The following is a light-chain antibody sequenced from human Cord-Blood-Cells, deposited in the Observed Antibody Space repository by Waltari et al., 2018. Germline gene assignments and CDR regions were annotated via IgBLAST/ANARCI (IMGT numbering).Light chain of an antibody. Sequence: DIQMTQSPSSLSASVGDRVTITCRASQSISSYLNWYQQKPGKAPKPLIYAASSLQSGLPSRFSGSGSGTDFTLTISSLQPQDFATYYCQQSYSTPITFGQGTRLEI. J-gene: IGKJ5*01. CDR3: QQSYSTPIT. CDR2: AAS. V-gene: IGKV1-39*01. CDR1: QSISSY.